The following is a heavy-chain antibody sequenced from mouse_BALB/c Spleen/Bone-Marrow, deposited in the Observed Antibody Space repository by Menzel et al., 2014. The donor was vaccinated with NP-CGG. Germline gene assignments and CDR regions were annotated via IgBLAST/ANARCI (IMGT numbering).Heavy chain of an antibody. CDR2: INPDSSTI. Sequence: EVKLVESGGGLVQPGGSLKLSCAASGFDFSRYWMTWVRQAPGKGLEWIGEINPDSSTINYTPSLKDKFIISRDNAKNTLNLQMSKVRSEDTALYYCARPGYYGYQDVWGAGTTVTVSS. J-gene: IGHJ1*01. CDR1: GFDFSRYW. V-gene: IGHV4-1*02. D-gene: IGHD1-2*01. CDR3: ARPGYYGYQDV.